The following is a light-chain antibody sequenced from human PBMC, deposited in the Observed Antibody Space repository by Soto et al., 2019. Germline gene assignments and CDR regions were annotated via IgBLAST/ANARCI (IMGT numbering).Light chain of an antibody. CDR2: AAS. CDR3: QQYNIWRT. CDR1: QSVSSK. J-gene: IGKJ1*01. V-gene: IGKV3D-15*01. Sequence: EIVMTQSPATLSVSPGERATLSCRASQSVSSKLAWYQQKPGQAPRLLIYAASTRATGIPARFSRSGSGTEFTLTISSLQSEDFAIYYCQQYNIWRTLGQGPDVEIK.